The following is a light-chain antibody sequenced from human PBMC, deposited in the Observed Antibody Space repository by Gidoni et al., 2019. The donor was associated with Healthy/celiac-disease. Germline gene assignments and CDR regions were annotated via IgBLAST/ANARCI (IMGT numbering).Light chain of an antibody. V-gene: IGKV3-15*01. CDR3: QQYNNWPRT. CDR2: GAS. CDR1: QSVSSN. Sequence: EILMTHSPATLSVSPGERATLSCRASQSVSSNLAWYQQKPGQAPRLLIYGASTRDTGITARFSGSGSGTEFTLTISSLQSEDFAVYYCQQYNNWPRTFGKGTKVEIK. J-gene: IGKJ1*01.